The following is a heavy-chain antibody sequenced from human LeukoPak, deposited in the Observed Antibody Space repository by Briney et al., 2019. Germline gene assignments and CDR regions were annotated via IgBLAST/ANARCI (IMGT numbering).Heavy chain of an antibody. Sequence: PGGSLRLSCAASGFTFSSYGMHWVRQAPGMGLEWVAVIWYDGSNKYYADSVKGRFTISRDNSKNTLYLQMNSLRAEDTAVYYCAKGIAVAGVDYWGQGTLVTVSS. J-gene: IGHJ4*02. CDR2: IWYDGSNK. CDR3: AKGIAVAGVDY. V-gene: IGHV3-33*06. CDR1: GFTFSSYG. D-gene: IGHD6-19*01.